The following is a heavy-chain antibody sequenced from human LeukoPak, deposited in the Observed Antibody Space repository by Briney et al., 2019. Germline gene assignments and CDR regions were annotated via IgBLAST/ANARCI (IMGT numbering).Heavy chain of an antibody. D-gene: IGHD5-18*01. CDR3: ARGGGTAREEYNWFDP. J-gene: IGHJ5*02. CDR2: IKIGGSST. V-gene: IGHV3-74*01. Sequence: GGSLRLSCAASGFTFSTYWMHWVRQAPGKGLEWVARIKIGGSSTNYAGPVKGRFTISRDNAKNTLYLQMNSLRAEDTAVYYCARGGGTAREEYNWFDPWGQGTLVTVSS. CDR1: GFTFSTYW.